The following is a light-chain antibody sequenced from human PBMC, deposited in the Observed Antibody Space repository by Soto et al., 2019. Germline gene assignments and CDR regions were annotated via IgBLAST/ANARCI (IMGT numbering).Light chain of an antibody. J-gene: IGKJ1*01. CDR3: KHYNSYSEA. CDR2: KAS. V-gene: IGKV1-5*03. CDR1: QGIRND. Sequence: DIQMTQSPSSLSASVGDRVTITCRASQGIRNDLGWYQQKPGKAPKLLIYKASTLKSGVPSRFSGSGSGTEFTLTIRSLQPDDFATYYCKHYNSYSEAFGQGTKVDIK.